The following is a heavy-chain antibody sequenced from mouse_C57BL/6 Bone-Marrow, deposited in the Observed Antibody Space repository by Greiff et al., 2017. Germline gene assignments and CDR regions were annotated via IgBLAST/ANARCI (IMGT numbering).Heavy chain of an antibody. V-gene: IGHV3-8*01. CDR3: ARCPYGNYHVPYFDY. CDR2: ISYSGST. D-gene: IGHD2-1*01. J-gene: IGHJ2*01. Sequence: EVQRVESGPGLAKPSQTLSLTCSVTGYSITSDYWNWIRKFPGNKLEYMGYISYSGSTYYNPSLKSRISITRDTSKTQYYLQFNSVTTEDTATYYCARCPYGNYHVPYFDYWGQGTTLTVSS. CDR1: GYSITSDY.